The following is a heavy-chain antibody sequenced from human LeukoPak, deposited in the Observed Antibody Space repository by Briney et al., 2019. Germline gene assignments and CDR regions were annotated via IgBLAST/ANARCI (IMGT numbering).Heavy chain of an antibody. CDR1: GFTFSSYA. CDR2: ISSSGSTI. J-gene: IGHJ4*02. D-gene: IGHD5-18*01. Sequence: PGGSLRLSCAASGFTFSSYAMSWVRQAPGKGLEWVSYISSSGSTIYYADSVKGRFTISRDNAKSSLYLQMNSLRAEDTAVYYCAGVKYSYGRVQDYWGQGTLVTVSS. CDR3: AGVKYSYGRVQDY. V-gene: IGHV3-48*04.